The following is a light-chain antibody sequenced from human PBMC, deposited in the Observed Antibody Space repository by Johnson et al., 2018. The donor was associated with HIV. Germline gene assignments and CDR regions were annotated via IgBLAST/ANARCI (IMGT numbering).Light chain of an antibody. CDR1: SSNVGNNY. CDR2: DNN. CDR3: GTWDSSLTVYV. J-gene: IGLJ1*01. V-gene: IGLV1-51*01. Sequence: QSVLTQPPSVSAAPGQKVTISCSGSSSNVGNNYVSWFQQLPGTAPKLLIYDNNERPSRIPDRFSGSKSGTSATLGITGLQTGDEADYYCGTWDSSLTVYVFGTGTKVIVL.